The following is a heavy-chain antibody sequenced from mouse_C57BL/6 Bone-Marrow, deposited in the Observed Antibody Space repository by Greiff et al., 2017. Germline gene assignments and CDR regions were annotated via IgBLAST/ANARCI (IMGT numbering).Heavy chain of an antibody. Sequence: DVKLVESGGGLVQPGGSLQLSCAASGFTFSDYGMAWVRQAPRKGPEWVAFISILTYSIYYADTVTGRFTMSRENAKNTLYLEMSSMRSEDTAMYYCSRQNYGSSYDYAMDYWGQGTSVTVSS. V-gene: IGHV5-15*01. CDR1: GFTFSDYG. D-gene: IGHD1-1*01. CDR3: SRQNYGSSYDYAMDY. J-gene: IGHJ4*01. CDR2: ISILTYSI.